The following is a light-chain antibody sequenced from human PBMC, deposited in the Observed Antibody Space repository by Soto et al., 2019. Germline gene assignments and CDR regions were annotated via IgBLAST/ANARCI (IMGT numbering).Light chain of an antibody. CDR1: SGHSTYA. V-gene: IGLV4-69*01. Sequence: QLVLTQSPSASASLGASVKLTCTLSSGHSTYAIAWHQQQPEKGPRYLMKLNSDGSHRKGDGIPDRFSGSSSGAERYLTISSLQSEDEADYYCQTWGNGIWVFGGGTKLTVL. CDR3: QTWGNGIWV. J-gene: IGLJ3*02. CDR2: LNSDGSH.